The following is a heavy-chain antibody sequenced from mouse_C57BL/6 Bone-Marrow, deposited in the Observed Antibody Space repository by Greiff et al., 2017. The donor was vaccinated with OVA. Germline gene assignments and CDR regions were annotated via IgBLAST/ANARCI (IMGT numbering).Heavy chain of an antibody. V-gene: IGHV5-6*01. CDR3: ARQAWLLRLYAMDY. CDR2: ISSGGSYT. J-gene: IGHJ4*01. CDR1: GFTFSSYG. D-gene: IGHD2-3*01. Sequence: EVHLVESGGDLVKPGGSLKLSCAASGFTFSSYGMSWVRQTPDKRLEWVATISSGGSYTYYPDSVKGRFTISRDNAKNTLYLQMSSLKSEDTAMYYCARQAWLLRLYAMDYWGQGTSVTVSS.